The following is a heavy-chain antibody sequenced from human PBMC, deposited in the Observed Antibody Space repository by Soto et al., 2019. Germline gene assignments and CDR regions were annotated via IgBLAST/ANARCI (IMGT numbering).Heavy chain of an antibody. V-gene: IGHV3-64D*08. J-gene: IGHJ3*02. CDR1: GFTFSSYA. CDR3: ARPSYYYDSSGWALGAFDI. D-gene: IGHD3-22*01. Sequence: PGGSLKLSCSASGFTFSSYAMHWVRQAPGKGREYVSAISSNGGSTYYADSVKGRFTISRDNSKNTLYLQMSSLRAEDTAVYYCARPSYYYDSSGWALGAFDIWGQGTLVTVSS. CDR2: ISSNGGST.